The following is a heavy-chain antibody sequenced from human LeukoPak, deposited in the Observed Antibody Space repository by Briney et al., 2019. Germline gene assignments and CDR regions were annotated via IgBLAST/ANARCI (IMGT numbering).Heavy chain of an antibody. Sequence: PSETLSLTGTVSGGSISSYYWSWIRQPPGKGLEWIGYIYFSGSTTYNPSLRSRVTISVDTSKNQFSLKLSSVTAADTAMYYCARGSGGHPKVESFQHWGQGTLVTVSS. CDR2: IYFSGST. CDR3: ARGSGGHPKVESFQH. V-gene: IGHV4-59*01. J-gene: IGHJ1*01. D-gene: IGHD3-10*01. CDR1: GGSISSYY.